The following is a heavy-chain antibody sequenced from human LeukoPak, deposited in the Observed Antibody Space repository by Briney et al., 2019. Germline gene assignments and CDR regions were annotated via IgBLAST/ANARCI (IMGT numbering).Heavy chain of an antibody. D-gene: IGHD2-8*01. CDR3: ARDYTNARAFDY. CDR1: GYTFTNYF. CDR2: INPSGGST. V-gene: IGHV1-46*01. J-gene: IGHJ4*02. Sequence: ASVKVSCKASGYTFTNYFIHWVRQAPGQGLEWTGIINPSGGSTSYAQKFQGTVTMTRDTSTNTVYMELSSLRSEDTAVYYCARDYTNARAFDYWGQGTLVTVSS.